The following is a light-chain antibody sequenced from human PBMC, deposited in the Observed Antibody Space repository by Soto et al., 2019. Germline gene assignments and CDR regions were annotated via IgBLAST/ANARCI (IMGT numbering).Light chain of an antibody. CDR2: YVS. V-gene: IGLV2-14*01. CDR3: SSYTSSSLYV. Sequence: QSALTQPASVSGSPGQSITISCTGTSSDVGGYNYVSWYQQHPRKAPKLLIYYVSNRPSGVSDRFAGSKSGNTASLTISGLQPEHEADYCCSSYTSSSLYVFGTGTKLTVL. J-gene: IGLJ1*01. CDR1: SSDVGGYNY.